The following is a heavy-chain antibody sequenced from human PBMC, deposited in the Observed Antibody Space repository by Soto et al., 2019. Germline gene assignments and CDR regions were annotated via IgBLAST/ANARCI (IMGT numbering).Heavy chain of an antibody. CDR1: GFTFSSYG. D-gene: IGHD6-6*01. Sequence: GGSLRLSCAASGFTFSSYGMSWVRQAPGRGLEWVSSINDSGDTYYGDSVKGRFTISRDNSKNTLYLQMNSLSAEDTAVYYCAQRVAYSSSSAYFDYWAQGTLVTVSS. CDR2: INDSGDT. V-gene: IGHV3-23*01. CDR3: AQRVAYSSSSAYFDY. J-gene: IGHJ4*02.